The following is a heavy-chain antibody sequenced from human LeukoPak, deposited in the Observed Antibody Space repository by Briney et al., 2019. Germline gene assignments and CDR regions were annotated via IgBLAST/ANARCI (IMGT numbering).Heavy chain of an antibody. Sequence: PSETLSLTCTVSGGSISSSPYYWGWIRQPPGKGLEWIGSIYYSGTTHYNPSLESRVTISVDTSKNQFSLKLASVTAADTAVYYCARGIPTLDYWGQGTLVTVSS. CDR3: ARGIPTLDY. CDR1: GGSISSSPYY. V-gene: IGHV4-39*07. J-gene: IGHJ4*02. CDR2: IYYSGTT.